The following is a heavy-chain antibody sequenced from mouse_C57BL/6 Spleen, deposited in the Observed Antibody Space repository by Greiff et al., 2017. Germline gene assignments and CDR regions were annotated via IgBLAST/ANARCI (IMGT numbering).Heavy chain of an antibody. V-gene: IGHV5-17*01. CDR1: GFTFSDYG. Sequence: EVMLVESGGGLVKPGGSLKLSCAASGFTFSDYGMHWVRQAPEKGLEWVAYISSGSSTIYYADTVKGRFTISRDNAKNTRFLQMTSLRSENTAMYYCARHYYGSSYYWYFDVWGTGTTITVSS. CDR3: ARHYYGSSYYWYFDV. CDR2: ISSGSSTI. D-gene: IGHD1-1*01. J-gene: IGHJ1*03.